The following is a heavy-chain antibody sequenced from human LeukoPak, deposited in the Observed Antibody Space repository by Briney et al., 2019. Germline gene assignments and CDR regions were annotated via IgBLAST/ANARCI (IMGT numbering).Heavy chain of an antibody. CDR3: ARRSVPEKTSPSTLDI. CDR2: IYPGDSET. Sequence: GESLKISCKGSGYSFTNYWVGWVRQMPGKGLEWMGIIYPGDSETKYSPSFQGQVTISGDKSISTAYLQWGSLKASDTAIYYCARRSVPEKTSPSTLDIWGQGTMVTVSS. J-gene: IGHJ3*02. CDR1: GYSFTNYW. V-gene: IGHV5-51*01. D-gene: IGHD2/OR15-2a*01.